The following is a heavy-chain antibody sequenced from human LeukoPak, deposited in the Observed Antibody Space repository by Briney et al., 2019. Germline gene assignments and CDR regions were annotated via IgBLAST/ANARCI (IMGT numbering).Heavy chain of an antibody. CDR1: GGSFSGYY. CDR3: ARRGSSGWGKYFQH. Sequence: SETLSLTCAVYGGSFSGYYWSWIRQPPGKGLEWIGEINHSGSTNYNPSLKSRVTISVDTSKNRFSLKLSSVTAADTAVYYCARRGSSGWGKYFQHWGQGTLVTVSS. D-gene: IGHD6-19*01. CDR2: INHSGST. V-gene: IGHV4-34*01. J-gene: IGHJ1*01.